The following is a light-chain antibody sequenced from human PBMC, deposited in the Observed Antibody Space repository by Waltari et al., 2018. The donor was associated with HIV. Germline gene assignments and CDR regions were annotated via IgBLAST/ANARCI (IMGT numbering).Light chain of an antibody. J-gene: IGLJ1*01. V-gene: IGLV2-11*01. CDR1: STYVDTF. CDR2: DVN. CDR3: CSHAGNFIFA. Sequence: QSALTQPHSVSGSPGQSLTISCTGTSTYVDTFVSWYQQYPAQAPKVIIYDVNKRPSGVPDRFSASKSGNTAFLTISGLQAEDEAEYHCCSHAGNFIFAFGTGTKVTVL.